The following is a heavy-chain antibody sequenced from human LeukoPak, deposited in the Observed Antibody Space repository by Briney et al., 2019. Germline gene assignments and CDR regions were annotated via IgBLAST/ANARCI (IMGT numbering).Heavy chain of an antibody. V-gene: IGHV1-18*01. D-gene: IGHD6-6*01. CDR1: GGPFSSYA. CDR3: ATTIGARLIYFDY. J-gene: IGHJ4*02. Sequence: ASVKVSCKASGGPFSSYAISWVRQAPGQGLEWMGWISAYNGNTNYAQKLQGRVTMTTDTSTSTAYMEVRSLRSDDTAVYYCATTIGARLIYFDYWGQGTLVTVSS. CDR2: ISAYNGNT.